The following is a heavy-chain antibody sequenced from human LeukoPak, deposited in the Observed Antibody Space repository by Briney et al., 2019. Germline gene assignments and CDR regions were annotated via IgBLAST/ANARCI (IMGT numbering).Heavy chain of an antibody. D-gene: IGHD4-23*01. CDR2: MYISGST. CDR3: ARGGGNYYFDY. J-gene: IGHJ4*02. Sequence: SETLSLTCTVSGNSISSYYWNWIRQPAGKRLEWIGRMYISGSTNYNPSHKSRVTMSVDTSKNQFSLKLNSVTAADTAVYYCARGGGNYYFDYWGQGTLVTVSS. V-gene: IGHV4-4*07. CDR1: GNSISSYY.